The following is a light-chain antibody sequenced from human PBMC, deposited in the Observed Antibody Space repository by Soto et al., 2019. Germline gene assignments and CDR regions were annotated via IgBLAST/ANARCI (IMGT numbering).Light chain of an antibody. Sequence: DIQMTQSPSTLSASVGDRVTITCRASQSISPWLAWYQQKPGKAPKVLIYKTSSLQSGVPSRFSGSGSGTEFTLTISSLQPDDFATYYCQQYKSYSRTFGQGTNVEI. J-gene: IGKJ1*01. CDR1: QSISPW. CDR2: KTS. CDR3: QQYKSYSRT. V-gene: IGKV1-5*03.